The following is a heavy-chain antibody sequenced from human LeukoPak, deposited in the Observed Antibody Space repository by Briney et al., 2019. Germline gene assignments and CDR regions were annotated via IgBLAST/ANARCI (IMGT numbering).Heavy chain of an antibody. D-gene: IGHD2-2*02. CDR3: ARDPRYCSSTSCYNSGDAFDI. CDR1: GYTFTSYG. Sequence: ASVKVSCKASGYTFTSYGISWVRQAPGQGLEWMGWISAYNGNTNYAQKLQGRVTMTTDTSTSTAYMELRSLRSDDTAVYYCARDPRYCSSTSCYNSGDAFDIWGQGTMVTVSS. CDR2: ISAYNGNT. J-gene: IGHJ3*02. V-gene: IGHV1-18*01.